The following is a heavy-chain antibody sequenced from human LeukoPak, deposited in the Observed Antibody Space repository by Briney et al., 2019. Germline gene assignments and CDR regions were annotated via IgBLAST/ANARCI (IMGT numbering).Heavy chain of an antibody. J-gene: IGHJ3*02. CDR1: GSSISNGDYF. CDR2: IYLIGST. CDR3: ARDSRVGTSYNLDS. V-gene: IGHV4-30-2*01. Sequence: SETLSLTCNVSGSSISNGDYFWTWLRQPPGKALEWIGYIYLIGSTYYNPSLESRVTISAGRSGNQFSLQLGSVTAADTATYYGARDSRVGTSYNLDSWGPGTRVTVSS. D-gene: IGHD1/OR15-1a*01.